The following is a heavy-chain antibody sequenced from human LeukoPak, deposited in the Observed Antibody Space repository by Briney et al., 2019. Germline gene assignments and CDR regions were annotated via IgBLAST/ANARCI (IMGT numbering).Heavy chain of an antibody. CDR2: ISYDGSNK. D-gene: IGHD2-2*02. V-gene: IGHV3-30*18. J-gene: IGHJ3*02. CDR3: AKELDQYQLLYSCDI. CDR1: GFTFSSYG. Sequence: GGSLRLSCAASGFTFSSYGMHWVRQAPGKGLEWVAVISYDGSNKYYADSVKGRFTISRDNSKNTLYLQMNSLRAEDTAVYYCAKELDQYQLLYSCDIWGQGTMVTVSS.